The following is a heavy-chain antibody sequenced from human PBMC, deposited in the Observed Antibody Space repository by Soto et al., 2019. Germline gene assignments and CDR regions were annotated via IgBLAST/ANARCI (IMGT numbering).Heavy chain of an antibody. CDR3: WVKAVVNDAFDM. D-gene: IGHD2-21*01. J-gene: IGHJ3*02. Sequence: PGGSLRLSCEASGFSFRNYTMKWARQAPGKGLEWVSSIRSNTDYIYYADSVKGRFTISRDNAKNSLYLQMNSLRAEDTAVYYCWVKAVVNDAFDMWGQGTMVTVSS. V-gene: IGHV3-21*01. CDR1: GFSFRNYT. CDR2: IRSNTDYI.